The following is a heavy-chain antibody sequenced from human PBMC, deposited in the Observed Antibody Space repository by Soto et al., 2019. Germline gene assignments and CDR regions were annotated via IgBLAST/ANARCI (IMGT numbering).Heavy chain of an antibody. D-gene: IGHD6-19*01. V-gene: IGHV3-7*01. CDR3: ARYCSVDICLNAFYYNERDV. J-gene: IGHJ6*03. CDR2: IKQDGSEK. Sequence: PGGSLRLSCAASGFTFSGYWMSWVRQAPGMGLEWVATIKQDGSEKYYVDSVKGRFTISRDNARNSLYLQMNSLRAEDTAVYYCARYCSVDICLNAFYYNERDVWGKGAAVPVS. CDR1: GFTFSGYW.